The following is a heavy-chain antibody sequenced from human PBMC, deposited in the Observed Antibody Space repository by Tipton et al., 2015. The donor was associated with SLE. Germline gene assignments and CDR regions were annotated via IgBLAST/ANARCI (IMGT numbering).Heavy chain of an antibody. J-gene: IGHJ4*02. D-gene: IGHD2-15*01. CDR1: GYSFTSQW. CDR2: IFPSDSDS. V-gene: IGHV5-51*03. Sequence: QLVQSGAEAKKPGESLKISCEASGYSFTSQWIGWVRQMPGKGLEWMAMIFPSDSDSRYSPSFQGQVTISADKSISTAYLQWNSLKASDTAMYYCAKDTGRGFFDYWGQGTLVTVSS. CDR3: AKDTGRGFFDY.